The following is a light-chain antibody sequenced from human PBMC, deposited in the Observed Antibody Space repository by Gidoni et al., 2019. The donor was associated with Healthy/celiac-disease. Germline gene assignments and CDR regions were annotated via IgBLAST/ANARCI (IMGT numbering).Light chain of an antibody. CDR2: EVS. CDR1: SSDVGGYHY. J-gene: IGLJ2*01. V-gene: IGLV2-8*01. CDR3: SSYAGSNNLV. Sequence: QSALTQHPSASGSPGQSVTISCTGTSSDVGGYHYVSWYQQHTGKAPILMIYEVSQRPSGVPARFSGSKSGNTASLTVSGLQAEDEADYYCSSYAGSNNLVFGGGTKLTVL.